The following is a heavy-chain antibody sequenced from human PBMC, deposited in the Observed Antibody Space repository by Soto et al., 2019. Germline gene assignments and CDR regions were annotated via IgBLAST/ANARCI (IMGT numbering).Heavy chain of an antibody. CDR2: ISYDGSDE. D-gene: IGHD2-2*01. Sequence: QVQLVESGGGVVPPGRSLRLSCAASGFTFSSFGMHWVRQAPGKGLEWVALISYDGSDEYYLDSVKGRFTISRDNSKNTLFLQVNSLRPEDTAVYYCAKDTSPGVSASSSDYWGQGALVTVSS. CDR1: GFTFSSFG. V-gene: IGHV3-30*18. CDR3: AKDTSPGVSASSSDY. J-gene: IGHJ4*02.